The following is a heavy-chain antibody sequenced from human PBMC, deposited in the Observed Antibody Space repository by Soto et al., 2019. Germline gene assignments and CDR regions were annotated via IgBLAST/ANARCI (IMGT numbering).Heavy chain of an antibody. V-gene: IGHV4-4*07. CDR1: GGSISSYY. CDR2: IYTSGST. CDR3: ARDSALWFGEFSPSNWFDP. Sequence: SETLSLTCTVSGGSISSYYWSWIRQPAGKGLEWIGRIYTSGSTNYNPSLKSRVTMSVDTSKNQFSLKLSSVTAADTAVYYCARDSALWFGEFSPSNWFDPWGQGTLVTAPQ. D-gene: IGHD3-10*01. J-gene: IGHJ5*02.